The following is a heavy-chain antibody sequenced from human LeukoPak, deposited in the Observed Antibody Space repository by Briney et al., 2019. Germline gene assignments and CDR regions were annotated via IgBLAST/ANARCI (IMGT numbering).Heavy chain of an antibody. J-gene: IGHJ3*02. CDR2: IYPGDSDT. Sequence: HGESLKIPCKGSGYSFISYWIGWVRQMPGKGLEWIGIIYPGDSDTRYNPSFQGQVTISADKSISTDYLQWSSLKASDTAMYYCARPDIVGATDAFDIWGQGTMVTVSS. V-gene: IGHV5-51*01. CDR1: GYSFISYW. CDR3: ARPDIVGATDAFDI. D-gene: IGHD1-26*01.